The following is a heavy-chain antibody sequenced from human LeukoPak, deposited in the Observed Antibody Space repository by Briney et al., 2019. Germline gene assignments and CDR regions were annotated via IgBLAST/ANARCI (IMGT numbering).Heavy chain of an antibody. J-gene: IGHJ3*02. CDR2: MNPNSGNT. Sequence: GASVKVSCKASGYTFTSYDINWVRQATGQGLEWMGWMNPNSGNTGYAQKFQGRVTITRNTSISTAYMELSSLRSEDTAVYYCASATYYYDSSGYPHDAFDIWGQGTMVTVSS. CDR1: GYTFTSYD. D-gene: IGHD3-22*01. CDR3: ASATYYYDSSGYPHDAFDI. V-gene: IGHV1-8*03.